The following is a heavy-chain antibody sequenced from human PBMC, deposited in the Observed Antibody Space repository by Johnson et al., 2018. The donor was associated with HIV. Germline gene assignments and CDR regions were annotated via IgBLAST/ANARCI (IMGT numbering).Heavy chain of an antibody. V-gene: IGHV3-53*01. J-gene: IGHJ3*02. CDR1: GFTVSSNY. CDR2: IGTAGDT. Sequence: VQLVESGGGLIQPGGSLRLSCAASGFTVSSNYMSWVRQAPGKGLEWVSVIGTAGDTYYPGSVKGRFTISRENAKNSLYLQMKSLRAEDTAVYYCASSQGSGEGAFDIWGQGTRVTVSS. CDR3: ASSQGSGEGAFDI.